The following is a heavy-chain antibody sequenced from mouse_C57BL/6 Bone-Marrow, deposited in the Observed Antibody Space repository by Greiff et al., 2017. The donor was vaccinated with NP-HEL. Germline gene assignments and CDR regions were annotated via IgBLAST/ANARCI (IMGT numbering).Heavy chain of an antibody. J-gene: IGHJ3*01. D-gene: IGHD2-4*01. CDR2: IYPGSGST. V-gene: IGHV1-55*01. CDR3: ARGDYDVAWFAY. CDR1: GYTFTSYW. Sequence: QVQLQQPGAELVQPGASVKMSCKASGYTFTSYWITWVQQRPGQGLEWIGDIYPGSGSTNYNEKFKSKATLTVDTSSSTAYIQLSSETSVDSAGYYCARGDYDVAWFAYWGQGALVNGSA.